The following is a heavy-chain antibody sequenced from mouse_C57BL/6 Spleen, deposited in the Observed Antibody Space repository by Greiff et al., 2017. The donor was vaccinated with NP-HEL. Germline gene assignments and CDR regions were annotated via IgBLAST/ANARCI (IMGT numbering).Heavy chain of an antibody. CDR2: ISDGGSYT. CDR3: ARDGGIEEFAY. V-gene: IGHV5-4*01. CDR1: GFTFSSYA. D-gene: IGHD2-12*01. J-gene: IGHJ3*01. Sequence: EVQGVESGGGLVKPGGSLKLSCAASGFTFSSYAMSWVRQTPEKRLEWVATISDGGSYTDSPDNVKGRFTISRDNAKNNLNLQMSHLKSEDTAMYYCARDGGIEEFAYSRQGTLVTVSA.